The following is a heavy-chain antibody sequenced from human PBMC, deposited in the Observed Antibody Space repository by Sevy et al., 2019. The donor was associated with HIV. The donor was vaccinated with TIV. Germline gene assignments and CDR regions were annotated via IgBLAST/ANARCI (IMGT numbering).Heavy chain of an antibody. D-gene: IGHD2-15*01. J-gene: IGHJ6*02. CDR3: AKGDRTFYGLDV. V-gene: IGHV3-21*04. CDR1: GFTFNTYT. CDR2: ISSSANYI. Sequence: GGSLRLSCAASGFTFNTYTMNWVRQAPGEGLEWVSSISSSANYIYYADSVKGRFTIFRDNSKNTLSLQMNSLRAEDTAVYYCAKGDRTFYGLDVWGQGTTVTVSS.